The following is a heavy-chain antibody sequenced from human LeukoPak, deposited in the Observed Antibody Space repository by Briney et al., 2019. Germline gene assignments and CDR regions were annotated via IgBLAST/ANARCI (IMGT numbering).Heavy chain of an antibody. CDR3: ASGGIYYGAAFDF. J-gene: IGHJ4*02. V-gene: IGHV3-20*04. D-gene: IGHD1-26*01. Sequence: GGSLRLSCATSGFTFSAYSLSWVRQAPGKGLEWVSGINWNGGSTGYADSVKGRFTISRDNAKNSLYLQMNSLRAEDTALYYCASGGIYYGAAFDFWGQGSLVTVSA. CDR2: INWNGGST. CDR1: GFTFSAYS.